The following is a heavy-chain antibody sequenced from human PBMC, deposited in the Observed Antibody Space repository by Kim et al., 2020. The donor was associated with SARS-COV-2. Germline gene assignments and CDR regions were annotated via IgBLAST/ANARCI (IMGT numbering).Heavy chain of an antibody. V-gene: IGHV3-49*04. D-gene: IGHD4-17*01. CDR2: IRSKAYGGTT. CDR1: GFTFGDYA. CDR3: TRDPFYGGNSRIDY. Sequence: GSLRLSCTASGFTFGDYAMSWVRQAPGKGLEWVGFIRSKAYGGTTEYAASVKGRFTISRDDSKSIAYLQMNSLKTEDTAVYYCTRDPFYGGNSRIDYWGQGTLVTVSS. J-gene: IGHJ4*02.